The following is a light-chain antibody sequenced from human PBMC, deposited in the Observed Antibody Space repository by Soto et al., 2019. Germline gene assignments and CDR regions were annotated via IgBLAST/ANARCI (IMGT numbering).Light chain of an antibody. J-gene: IGKJ1*01. CDR2: GAS. CDR3: QQLNGSPWT. V-gene: IGKV1-9*01. CDR1: GSDIASF. Sequence: SVSGSPGQSITISCTGSGSDIASFLAWYQQKPGTAPKLLIYGASTLQSGVPSRFSGSRSGTDYTLTIASLQPEDFATYYCQQLNGSPWTFGQGTKVDIK.